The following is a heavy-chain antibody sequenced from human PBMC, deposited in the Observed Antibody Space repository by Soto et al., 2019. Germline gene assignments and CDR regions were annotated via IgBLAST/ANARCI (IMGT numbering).Heavy chain of an antibody. CDR2: ISYDGSNK. Sequence: GGSLRLSCAASGFTFSSYAMHWVRQAPGKGLEWVAVISYDGSNKYYADSVKGRFTISRDNSKNTLYLQMNSLRAEDTAVYYCARDLDSSGTTSYALYYYYGMDVWGQGTTVTVSS. J-gene: IGHJ6*02. CDR1: GFTFSSYA. V-gene: IGHV3-30-3*01. CDR3: ARDLDSSGTTSYALYYYYGMDV. D-gene: IGHD6-25*01.